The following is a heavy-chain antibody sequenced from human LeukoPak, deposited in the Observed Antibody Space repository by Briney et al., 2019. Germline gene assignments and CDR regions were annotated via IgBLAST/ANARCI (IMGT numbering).Heavy chain of an antibody. CDR2: ISSSSSYI. V-gene: IGHV3-21*01. CDR3: ASSNWFDP. CDR1: GFTFSSYS. J-gene: IGHJ5*02. Sequence: EGSLRLSCAASGFTFSSYSMDWVRQAPGKGLEWVSSISSSSSYIYYADSVKGRFTISRDNAKNSLYLQMNSLRAEDTAVYYCASSNWFDPWGQGTLVTVSS.